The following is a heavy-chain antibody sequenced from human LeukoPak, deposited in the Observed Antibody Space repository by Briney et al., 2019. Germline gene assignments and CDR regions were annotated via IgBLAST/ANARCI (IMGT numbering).Heavy chain of an antibody. Sequence: PGGSLRLSCAASGSTFGRHAMSWVRQAPGKGLEWVSGISSIGRTTYYSDSVKGRFTISRDNSRNTLYLQMNSLRAEDTAVYYCANVEGGIAAKKSTDYWGQGTLVTVSS. D-gene: IGHD6-13*01. V-gene: IGHV3-23*01. CDR2: ISSIGRTT. CDR3: ANVEGGIAAKKSTDY. J-gene: IGHJ4*02. CDR1: GSTFGRHA.